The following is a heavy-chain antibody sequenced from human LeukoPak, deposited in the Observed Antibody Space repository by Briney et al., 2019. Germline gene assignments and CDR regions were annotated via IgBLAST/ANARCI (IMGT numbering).Heavy chain of an antibody. V-gene: IGHV3-23*01. Sequence: GGSLRLSCAGSGFNFNSYDMSGVRQAPGKGLEWVSVSTYNGVNTYYAHSVKGRFTISRDNSRGTLHLQMNSLRADDTAVYYCAKALGAMGDYLADWGQGTPVTVSS. J-gene: IGHJ4*02. D-gene: IGHD2-21*01. CDR2: STYNGVNT. CDR3: AKALGAMGDYLAD. CDR1: GFNFNSYD.